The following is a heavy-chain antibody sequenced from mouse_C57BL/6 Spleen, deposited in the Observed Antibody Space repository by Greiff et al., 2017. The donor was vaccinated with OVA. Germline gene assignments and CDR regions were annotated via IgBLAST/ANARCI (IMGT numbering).Heavy chain of an antibody. V-gene: IGHV3-6*01. D-gene: IGHD4-1*01. CDR2: ISYDGSN. CDR1: GYSITSGYY. Sequence: DVQLQESGPGLVKPSQSLSLTCSVTGYSITSGYYWNWIRQFPGNKLEWMGYISYDGSNNYNPSLKNRISITRDTSKNQFFLKLNSVTTEDTATYYCARDLLTGYFDYWGQGTTLTVSS. J-gene: IGHJ2*01. CDR3: ARDLLTGYFDY.